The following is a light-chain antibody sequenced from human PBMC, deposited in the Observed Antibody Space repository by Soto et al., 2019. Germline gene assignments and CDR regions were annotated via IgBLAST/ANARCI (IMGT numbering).Light chain of an antibody. V-gene: IGLV2-8*01. CDR2: EVV. Sequence: QSVLTQPPSASGSPGQSVTISCTGTKNDIGVYDFVSWYQHHPGKAPRLIIYEVVQRPSGVPDRFSGSKSGNTASLTVSGLQAADGADYFCKSYAGSNTYVFGSVTKVTDL. CDR3: KSYAGSNTYV. J-gene: IGLJ1*01. CDR1: KNDIGVYDF.